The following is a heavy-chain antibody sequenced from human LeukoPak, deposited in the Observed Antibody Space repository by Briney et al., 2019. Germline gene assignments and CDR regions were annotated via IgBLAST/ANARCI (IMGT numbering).Heavy chain of an antibody. CDR3: AATSYSSGWPT. CDR2: IYSGGST. CDR1: GFTVSSNY. J-gene: IGHJ4*02. Sequence: GGSLRLSCAASGFTVSSNYMSWVRQAPGKGLEWVSVIYSGGSTYYADSVKGRFTISRDNSKSTLYLQMNSLRAEDTAVYYCAATSYSSGWPTWGQGTLVTVSS. D-gene: IGHD6-19*01. V-gene: IGHV3-66*02.